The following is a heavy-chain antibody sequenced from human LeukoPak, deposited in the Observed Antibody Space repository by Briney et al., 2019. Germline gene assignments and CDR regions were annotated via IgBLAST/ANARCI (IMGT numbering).Heavy chain of an antibody. D-gene: IGHD2-15*01. CDR2: INPSGGST. CDR3: ARGGVRQVVVAAPGNNWFDP. J-gene: IGHJ5*02. CDR1: GYTFTSYY. Sequence: ASVKVSCKASGYTFTSYYMHWVRQAPGQGLEWMGIINPSGGSTSYAQKFQGRVTMTRDMSTSTVYVELSSLRSEDTAVYYCARGGVRQVVVAAPGNNWFDPWGQGTLVTVSS. V-gene: IGHV1-46*01.